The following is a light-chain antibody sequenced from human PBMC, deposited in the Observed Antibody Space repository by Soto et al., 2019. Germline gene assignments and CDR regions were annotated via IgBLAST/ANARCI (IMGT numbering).Light chain of an antibody. Sequence: DIQMTPSPYSLSASAGDRVTITCRASQDISNHLAWFHQKPGKAPKSLIYGASSLQSGVPSRFSGSPSGTDFTRTISSLQHEDCVTHYCQQYNSYPITVGQGTRLDVK. J-gene: IGKJ5*01. CDR2: GAS. CDR3: QQYNSYPIT. V-gene: IGKV1-16*01. CDR1: QDISNH.